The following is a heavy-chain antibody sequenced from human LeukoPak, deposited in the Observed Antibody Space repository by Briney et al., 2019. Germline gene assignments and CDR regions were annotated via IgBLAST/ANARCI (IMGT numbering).Heavy chain of an antibody. V-gene: IGHV3-74*01. J-gene: IGHJ4*02. D-gene: IGHD6-13*01. Sequence: GGSLRLSCVASGFTFSKNWMHWVRQAPGKGLVWVSRIQGDGSNTNYADSVKGRFSISRNNAKNTVYLQMNSLRAEDTGIYYCARGTSAGGPISPFDFWGQGTVVTVSS. CDR1: GFTFSKNW. CDR3: ARGTSAGGPISPFDF. CDR2: IQGDGSNT.